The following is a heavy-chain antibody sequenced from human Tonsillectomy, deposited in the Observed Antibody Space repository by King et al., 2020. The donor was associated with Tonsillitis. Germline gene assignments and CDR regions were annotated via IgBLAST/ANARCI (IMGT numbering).Heavy chain of an antibody. CDR3: ARDRTSTSEMDY. CDR2: VFHSGVT. V-gene: IGHV4-38-2*02. J-gene: IGHJ4*02. Sequence: QLQESGPTLVRPSETLSLTCAVSGYSISSGYFWGWIRQPPGKGLEWIGTVFHSGVTYYNPSLASRVTISADTSKNLFSLTLTSVTAADSAVYYCARDRTSTSEMDYWGQGTLVTVSS. D-gene: IGHD1-26*01. CDR1: GYSISSGYF.